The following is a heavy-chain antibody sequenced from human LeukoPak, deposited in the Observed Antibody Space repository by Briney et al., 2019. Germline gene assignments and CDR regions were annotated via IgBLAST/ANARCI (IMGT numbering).Heavy chain of an antibody. CDR3: GRVYCGGNCYSPPLPDY. D-gene: IGHD2-21*02. CDR1: GFTFSSYG. J-gene: IGHJ4*02. Sequence: GGSLRLSCAASGFTFSSYGMQWVRQAPGRGLDWVAGIWYDGSNKNYADSVKGRFTISRDNSKNTLFLQMNSLRAEDTAVYYCGRVYCGGNCYSPPLPDYWGQGTLVTVSA. V-gene: IGHV3-33*01. CDR2: IWYDGSNK.